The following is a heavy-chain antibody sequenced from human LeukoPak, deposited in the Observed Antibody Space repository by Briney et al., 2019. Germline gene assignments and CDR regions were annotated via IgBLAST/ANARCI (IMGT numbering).Heavy chain of an antibody. CDR2: IKRDGSEK. V-gene: IGHV3-7*01. Sequence: GGSLRLSCVVSGFTFKIYWMSWVRQAPGKGLEWVANIKRDGSEKNYVDSVKGGFTISRDNAKNSLYLQMNSLRVEDTAVYYCAREDDVIVPAHRGDWFDPWGQGTLVTVSS. CDR1: GFTFKIYW. CDR3: AREDDVIVPAHRGDWFDP. D-gene: IGHD2-2*01. J-gene: IGHJ5*02.